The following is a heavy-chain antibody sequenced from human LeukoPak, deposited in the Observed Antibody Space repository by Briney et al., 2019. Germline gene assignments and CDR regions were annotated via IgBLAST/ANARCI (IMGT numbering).Heavy chain of an antibody. Sequence: SETLSLTCTVSGYSISRGYHWGWIRQPAGKGLEWIGRIYSSGSTNYNPSLKSRVTISVDTSKSQFSLKLSSVTAADTAVYYCARYEAVAGVFDYWGQGTLVTVSS. J-gene: IGHJ4*02. V-gene: IGHV4-38-2*02. D-gene: IGHD6-19*01. CDR1: GYSISRGYH. CDR2: IYSSGST. CDR3: ARYEAVAGVFDY.